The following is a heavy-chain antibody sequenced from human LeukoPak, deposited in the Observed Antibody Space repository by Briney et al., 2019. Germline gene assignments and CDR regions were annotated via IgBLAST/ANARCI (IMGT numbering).Heavy chain of an antibody. CDR2: ITSSSSTI. D-gene: IGHD3-22*01. CDR1: GFTFSSYS. V-gene: IGHV3-48*04. CDR3: ARDLGSSGYFHAFDI. Sequence: GGSLRLSCAASGFTFSSYSMNWVRQAPGKGLEWVSYITSSSSTIYYADSVKGRFTISRDNAKNSLYLQMNSLRAEDTAVYYCARDLGSSGYFHAFDIWGQGTMVTVSS. J-gene: IGHJ3*02.